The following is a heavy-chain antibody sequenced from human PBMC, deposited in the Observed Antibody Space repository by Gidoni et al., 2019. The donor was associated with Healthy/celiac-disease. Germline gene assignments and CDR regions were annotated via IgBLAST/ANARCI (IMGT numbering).Heavy chain of an antibody. CDR2: ISYDGSNK. Sequence: QVQLVESGGGVVQPGRSLRLSCAASGFTFSSYAMHWVRQAPGKGLEWVAVISYDGSNKYYADSVKGRFTISRDNSKNTLYLQMNSLRAEDTAVYYCARGTTTVTTVWARGFDYWGQGTLVTVSS. J-gene: IGHJ4*02. V-gene: IGHV3-30*04. CDR1: GFTFSSYA. CDR3: ARGTTTVTTVWARGFDY. D-gene: IGHD4-17*01.